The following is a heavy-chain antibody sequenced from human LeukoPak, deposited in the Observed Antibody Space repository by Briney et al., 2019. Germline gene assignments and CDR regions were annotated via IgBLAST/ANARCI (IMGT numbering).Heavy chain of an antibody. Sequence: SVKVSCKASGGTFSRYAISWVRQAPGQGLEWMGRIIPILGIINYAQKFQGRVTITADKSTNTAYMELSSVRSEDTAVYYCARSPSFLSWFDPWGQGTLVTVSS. J-gene: IGHJ5*02. CDR2: IIPILGII. CDR3: ARSPSFLSWFDP. V-gene: IGHV1-69*04. CDR1: GGTFSRYA. D-gene: IGHD2/OR15-2a*01.